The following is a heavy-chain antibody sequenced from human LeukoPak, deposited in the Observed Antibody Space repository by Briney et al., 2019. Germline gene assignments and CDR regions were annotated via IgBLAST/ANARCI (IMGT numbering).Heavy chain of an antibody. CDR3: ARDGSGWYSFDC. CDR1: GITFSSFW. Sequence: GGSLRLSCAVSGITFSSFWMSWVRQAPGKGLEWVANIKQDGSEKYYVDSVKGRFTISRDNAKNSLYLQMNSLRAEDTAVYYCARDGSGWYSFDCWGQGTLITVSS. CDR2: IKQDGSEK. J-gene: IGHJ4*02. V-gene: IGHV3-7*01. D-gene: IGHD6-19*01.